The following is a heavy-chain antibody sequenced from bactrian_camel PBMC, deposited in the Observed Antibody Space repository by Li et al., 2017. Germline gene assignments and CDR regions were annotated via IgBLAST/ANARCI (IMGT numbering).Heavy chain of an antibody. CDR3: AAETVNTYCTPWSDFNY. Sequence: QLVESGGGSVQAGGSLTLSCVASGSTRYTRYCMGWFRQAPGKEREGVAAIDSYGSTYYADSVKGRFSISVDNAKNVLLLQMNSLKPEDTAMYYCAAETVNTYCTPWSDFNYWGQGTQVTVS. D-gene: IGHD1*01. V-gene: IGHV3S55*01. J-gene: IGHJ4*01. CDR2: IDSYGST. CDR1: GSTRYTRYC.